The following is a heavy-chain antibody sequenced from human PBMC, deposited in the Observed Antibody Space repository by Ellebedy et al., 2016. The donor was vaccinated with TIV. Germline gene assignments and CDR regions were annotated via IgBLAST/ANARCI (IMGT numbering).Heavy chain of an antibody. V-gene: IGHV3-53*01. D-gene: IGHD6-13*01. J-gene: IGHJ4*02. CDR3: AFWAGSSSWNGPLDY. Sequence: GESLKISCVASGLSVGGNQMNWVRQAPGKGLEWVSGIYAGGSTIYADSVKGRFSISRDNSKNTLYLQMNSLRAEDTAVYYCAFWAGSSSWNGPLDYWGPGTLVTVS. CDR2: IYAGGST. CDR1: GLSVGGNQ.